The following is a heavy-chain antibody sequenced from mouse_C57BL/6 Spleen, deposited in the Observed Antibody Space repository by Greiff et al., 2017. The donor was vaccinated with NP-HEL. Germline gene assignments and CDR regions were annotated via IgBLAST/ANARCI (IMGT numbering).Heavy chain of an antibody. CDR2: ISYDGSN. CDR3: ARARDGYSDY. D-gene: IGHD2-3*01. J-gene: IGHJ2*01. V-gene: IGHV3-6*01. Sequence: ESGPGLVKPSQSLSLTCSVTGYSITSGYYWNWIRQFPGNKLEWMGYISYDGSNNYNPSLKNRISITRDTSKNQFFLKLNSVTTEDTATYYCARARDGYSDYWGQGTTLTVSS. CDR1: GYSITSGYY.